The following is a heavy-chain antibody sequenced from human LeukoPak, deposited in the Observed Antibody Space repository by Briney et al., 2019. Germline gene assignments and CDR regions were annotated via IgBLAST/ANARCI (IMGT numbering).Heavy chain of an antibody. V-gene: IGHV3-21*01. J-gene: IGHJ4*02. CDR1: GFTFSSYS. CDR2: ISSSSSYI. CDR3: AGGDDILTGYYLDFDY. D-gene: IGHD3-9*01. Sequence: PGGSLRLSCAASGFTFSSYSMNWVRQAPGKGLEWVSSISSSSSYIYYADSVKGRFTISRDNAKNSLYLQMNSLRAEDTAVYYCAGGDDILTGYYLDFDYWGQGTLVTVSS.